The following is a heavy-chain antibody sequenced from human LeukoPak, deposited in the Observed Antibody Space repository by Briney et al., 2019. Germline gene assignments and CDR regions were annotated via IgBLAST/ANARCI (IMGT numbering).Heavy chain of an antibody. Sequence: PGGSLRLSCAASGSTFSSYAMSWVRQAPGKGLEWVSAISGSGGSTYYADSVKGRFTISRDNSKNTLYLQMNSLRAEDTAVYYCAKDPRGSCYYDYWGQGTLVTVSS. CDR1: GSTFSSYA. J-gene: IGHJ4*02. CDR3: AKDPRGSCYYDY. V-gene: IGHV3-23*01. CDR2: ISGSGGST. D-gene: IGHD2-15*01.